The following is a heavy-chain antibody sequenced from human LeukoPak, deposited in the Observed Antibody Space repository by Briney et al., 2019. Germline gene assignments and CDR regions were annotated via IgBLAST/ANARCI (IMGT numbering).Heavy chain of an antibody. V-gene: IGHV3-11*01. J-gene: IGHJ4*02. CDR1: GFTFSDYY. Sequence: TGGSLRLSGAASGFTFSDYYMSWIRQAPGKGLEWLSYISSSGRTIYYADSVKGRFTISRDNAKNSLYLQMNSLRVEDTAVYYCARHYYHGSGHGGYWGQGTLVTVSS. D-gene: IGHD3-22*01. CDR3: ARHYYHGSGHGGY. CDR2: ISSSGRTI.